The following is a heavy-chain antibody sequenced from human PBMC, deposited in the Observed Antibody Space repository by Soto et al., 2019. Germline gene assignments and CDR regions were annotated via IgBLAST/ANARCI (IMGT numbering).Heavy chain of an antibody. J-gene: IGHJ4*02. Sequence: SSETLSLTCTVSGGSISSYYWSWIRQPPGKGLEWIGYIYYSGSTNYNPSLKSRVTISVDTSKNQFSLKLSSVTAADTAVYYCAGVGVPTAMRVGYYFDYWGQGTLVTVSS. D-gene: IGHD2-2*01. CDR1: GGSISSYY. CDR3: AGVGVPTAMRVGYYFDY. CDR2: IYYSGST. V-gene: IGHV4-59*01.